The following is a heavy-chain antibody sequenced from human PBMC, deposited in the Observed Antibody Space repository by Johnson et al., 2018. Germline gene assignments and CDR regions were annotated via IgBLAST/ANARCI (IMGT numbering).Heavy chain of an antibody. V-gene: IGHV3-30*03. CDR3: ARDPDVEWELLPGAFDI. CDR1: GFTFNNFG. J-gene: IGHJ3*02. CDR2: ISYDGRNK. D-gene: IGHD1-26*01. Sequence: QVQLVQSGGGVVQPGRSLRLSCGASGFTFNNFGMHWVRQAPGKGLEWVAGISYDGRNKHYAESVTGRFAIPRANSKKTRYVQINRLRAEDTAVYYCARDPDVEWELLPGAFDIWGQGTMVTVSS.